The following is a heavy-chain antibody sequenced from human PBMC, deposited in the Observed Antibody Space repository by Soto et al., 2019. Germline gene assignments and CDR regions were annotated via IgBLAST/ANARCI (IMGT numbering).Heavy chain of an antibody. V-gene: IGHV4-59*08. Sequence: PSETLSLTCTVSGGSISSYYWSWIRQPPGKGLEWIGYIYYSGSTNYNPSLKSRVTISVDTSKNQFSLKLSSVTAADTAVYYCGRQAVAGYDAFDIWGQGTMVTVSS. CDR1: GGSISSYY. CDR2: IYYSGST. J-gene: IGHJ3*02. CDR3: GRQAVAGYDAFDI. D-gene: IGHD6-19*01.